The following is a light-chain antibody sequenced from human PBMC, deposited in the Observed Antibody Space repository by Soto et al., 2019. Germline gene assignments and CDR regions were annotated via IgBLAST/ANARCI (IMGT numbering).Light chain of an antibody. CDR3: QQYNDWPRT. Sequence: EIVMTQSPATLSVSPGERATLSCRASQSVGTYLAWYQQKPVQAPRILIYGASTRAAGISPRFSGGGSGTEFTLTISSLQSEDFAVYHCQQYNDWPRTFGQGTKVGIK. CDR2: GAS. V-gene: IGKV3-15*01. J-gene: IGKJ1*01. CDR1: QSVGTY.